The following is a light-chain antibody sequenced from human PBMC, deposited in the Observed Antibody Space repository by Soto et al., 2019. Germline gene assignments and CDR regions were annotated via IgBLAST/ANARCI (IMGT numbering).Light chain of an antibody. CDR1: QSVSSSY. CDR3: QQYGSSPPWT. V-gene: IGKV3-20*01. Sequence: EIVLTQSPGSLSLSRGERAALSCRASQSVSSSYLAWYQQTPGQAPRLLIYGASSRATGIPDRFSGSGSGTDFTLTISRLEPEDFAVYYCQQYGSSPPWTFGQGTKVDIK. CDR2: GAS. J-gene: IGKJ1*01.